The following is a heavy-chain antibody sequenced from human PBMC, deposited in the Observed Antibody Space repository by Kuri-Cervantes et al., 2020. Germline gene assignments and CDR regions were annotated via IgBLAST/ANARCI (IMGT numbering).Heavy chain of an antibody. D-gene: IGHD6-13*01. V-gene: IGHV4-59*12. CDR1: GGSISSYY. Sequence: SETLSLTCTVSGGSISSYYWSWIRQPPGKGLEWIGYIYYSGSTNYNPSLKSRVTISVDKSKNQFSLRLTSVTAADTAFYYCARVGYGSSRALLDYWGQGTLVTVSS. CDR3: ARVGYGSSRALLDY. J-gene: IGHJ4*02. CDR2: IYYSGST.